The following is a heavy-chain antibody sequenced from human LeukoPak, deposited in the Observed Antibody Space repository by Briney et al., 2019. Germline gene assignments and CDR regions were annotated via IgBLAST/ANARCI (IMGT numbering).Heavy chain of an antibody. Sequence: GASVKVSCKASGYTFTSYDINWVRQATGQGLEWMGWMNPNRGNTGYAQKFQGRVTMTRNTSISTAYMELSSLRSEDTAVYYCARVSGVYYDFWSALDAFDIWGQGTMVTVSS. J-gene: IGHJ3*02. CDR2: MNPNRGNT. D-gene: IGHD3-3*01. CDR1: GYTFTSYD. CDR3: ARVSGVYYDFWSALDAFDI. V-gene: IGHV1-8*01.